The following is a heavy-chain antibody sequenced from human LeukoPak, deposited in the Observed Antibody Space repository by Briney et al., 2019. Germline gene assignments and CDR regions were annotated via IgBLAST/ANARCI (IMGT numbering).Heavy chain of an antibody. CDR2: INNDGSST. D-gene: IGHD3-16*01. CDR1: GFTFSSYW. Sequence: PGGSLRLSCAASGFTFSSYWMHWVRRAPGEGLVWVARINNDGSSTVYADSVRGRFTISRDNAKNTLYLQMNSLRDEDTAVYYCARHPYLDYWGQGTLVTVSS. CDR3: ARHPYLDY. J-gene: IGHJ4*02. V-gene: IGHV3-74*01.